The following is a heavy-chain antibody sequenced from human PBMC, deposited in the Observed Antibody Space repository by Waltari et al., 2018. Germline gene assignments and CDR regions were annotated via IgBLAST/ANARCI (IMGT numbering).Heavy chain of an antibody. Sequence: QVQLVQSGAEVTKPGASVQVSCKASGYTFSDYGISWVRQAPGQGLEWMGWISGNNGHTNHAQKFQDRLIMTEDTSATTVYMELTYLTSDDTAVYYCARERHRLMEEGYLMALDPWGQGTLVTVSS. CDR2: ISGNNGHT. D-gene: IGHD3-3*01. CDR3: ARERHRLMEEGYLMALDP. V-gene: IGHV1-18*01. CDR1: GYTFSDYG. J-gene: IGHJ5*02.